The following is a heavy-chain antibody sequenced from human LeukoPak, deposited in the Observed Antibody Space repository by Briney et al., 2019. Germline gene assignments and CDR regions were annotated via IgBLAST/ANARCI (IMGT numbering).Heavy chain of an antibody. CDR1: GGSISSGGYY. V-gene: IGHV4-30-2*01. CDR3: ARGVGSSPYFDY. Sequence: SETLSLTCTVSGGSISSGGYYWSWIRQPPGKGLEWIGYIYHSGSTYYNPSLKSRVTISVDRSKNQFSLKLSSVTAADTAVYYCARGVGSSPYFDYWGQGTLVTVSS. D-gene: IGHD6-6*01. CDR2: IYHSGST. J-gene: IGHJ4*02.